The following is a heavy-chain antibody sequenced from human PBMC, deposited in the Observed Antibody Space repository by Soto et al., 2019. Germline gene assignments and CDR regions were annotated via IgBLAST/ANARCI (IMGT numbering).Heavy chain of an antibody. Sequence: SETLSLTCTVPGGSASSGGYYWSWIRQHPGTGPEWLGYISPIGSTYYTPSLKSRLTITRDPSKNHSSPEPSSVTAADPAFYFCARGGGGYSSSLYLNYFDYWGQGTLVTVSS. J-gene: IGHJ4*02. D-gene: IGHD6-13*01. CDR3: ARGGGGYSSSLYLNYFDY. CDR2: ISPIGST. V-gene: IGHV4-31*10. CDR1: GGSASSGGYY.